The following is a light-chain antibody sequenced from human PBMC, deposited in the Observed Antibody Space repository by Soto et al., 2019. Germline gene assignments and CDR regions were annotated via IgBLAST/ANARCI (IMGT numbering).Light chain of an antibody. Sequence: SVLTHPASVSGSPGQSITISCTGTSSDVGGYNYVSWYQQHPGKAPKLMIYDVSNRPSGVSNRFSGSKSGNTASLTISGLQAEDEADYYCSSYTSSSTLRVFGTGTKVTVL. V-gene: IGLV2-14*01. CDR1: SSDVGGYNY. CDR3: SSYTSSSTLRV. CDR2: DVS. J-gene: IGLJ1*01.